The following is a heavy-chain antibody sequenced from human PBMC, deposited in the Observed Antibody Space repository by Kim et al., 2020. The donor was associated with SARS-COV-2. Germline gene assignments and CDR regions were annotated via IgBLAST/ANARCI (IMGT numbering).Heavy chain of an antibody. Sequence: SETLSLTCTVSGGSISSSSYYWGWIRQPPGKGLEWIGSIYYSGSTYYNPSLKSRVTISVDTSKNQFSLKLSSVTAADTAVYYCARWGLRGSSGADAFDIWGQGTMVTVSS. CDR2: IYYSGST. CDR1: GGSISSSSYY. D-gene: IGHD1-26*01. V-gene: IGHV4-39*01. J-gene: IGHJ3*02. CDR3: ARWGLRGSSGADAFDI.